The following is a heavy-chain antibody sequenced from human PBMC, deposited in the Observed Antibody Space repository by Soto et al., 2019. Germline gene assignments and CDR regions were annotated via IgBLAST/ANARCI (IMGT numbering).Heavy chain of an antibody. D-gene: IGHD2-21*02. CDR1: GGSISRYY. Sequence: SETLSLTCTVSGGSISRYYWNWIRQPPGKGLEWIGYIYYSGSTNYNPSLKSRVTISVDTSKNQFSLKLSSVTAADTAVYYCARVAYCGGDCYSGYFDYWGQGTLVTVSS. CDR2: IYYSGST. CDR3: ARVAYCGGDCYSGYFDY. V-gene: IGHV4-59*01. J-gene: IGHJ4*02.